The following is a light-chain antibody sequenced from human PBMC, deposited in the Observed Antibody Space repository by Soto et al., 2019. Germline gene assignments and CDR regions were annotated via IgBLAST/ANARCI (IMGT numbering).Light chain of an antibody. V-gene: IGKV3-11*01. J-gene: IGKJ4*01. Sequence: EIVLTQSPATVSSSPGERATLSCLASQSLSSYLAWYQQKPGQAPRLLIYDASNRANGIPARFTGSGSGTDFTLTISSLEPEDFAVYFCQQRAGWPPTFGGGTKVDIK. CDR1: QSLSSY. CDR3: QQRAGWPPT. CDR2: DAS.